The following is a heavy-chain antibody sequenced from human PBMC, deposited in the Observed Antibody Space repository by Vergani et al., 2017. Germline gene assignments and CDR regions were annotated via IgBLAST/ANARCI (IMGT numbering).Heavy chain of an antibody. Sequence: QVQLVESGGGLVKPGGSLRLSCAASGFTFSDYYMSWIRQAPGKGLEWVSYISSSSRYTNYADSVKGRFTISRDNAKNSLYLQMNSLRAEDTAVYYCARRPYGGNSRGYFDYWGQGTLVTVSS. V-gene: IGHV3-11*05. CDR1: GFTFSDYY. CDR3: ARRPYGGNSRGYFDY. D-gene: IGHD4-23*01. J-gene: IGHJ4*02. CDR2: ISSSSRYT.